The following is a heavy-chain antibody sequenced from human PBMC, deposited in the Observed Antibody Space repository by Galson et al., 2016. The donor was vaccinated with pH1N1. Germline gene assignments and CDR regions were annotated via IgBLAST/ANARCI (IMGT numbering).Heavy chain of an antibody. CDR1: GFTFDDNG. J-gene: IGHJ6*03. Sequence: SLRLSCAASGFTFDDNGISWVRQPPGKGLEWVASINWNGGSTSYADSGKGRFTISRDNARNSLYPQMNSLRVEDTALYYCARVSRIVLMAPMDVWGKGTTVTVSS. V-gene: IGHV3-20*04. CDR2: INWNGGST. D-gene: IGHD2-8*01. CDR3: ARVSRIVLMAPMDV.